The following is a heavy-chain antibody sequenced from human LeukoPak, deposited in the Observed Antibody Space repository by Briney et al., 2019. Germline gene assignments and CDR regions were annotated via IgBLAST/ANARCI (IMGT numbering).Heavy chain of an antibody. J-gene: IGHJ4*02. V-gene: IGHV4-39*07. CDR3: AATMIRGVHTHFDY. Sequence: SETLSLTCIVSGGSISSSSYYWDWIRQAPGEGLEWIGNFYDSGNTRYNPSLKSRVTISVDTSKNQFSLKLSSVTAADTAVYYCAATMIRGVHTHFDYWGQGTLVTVSS. CDR1: GGSISSSSYY. CDR2: FYDSGNT. D-gene: IGHD3-10*01.